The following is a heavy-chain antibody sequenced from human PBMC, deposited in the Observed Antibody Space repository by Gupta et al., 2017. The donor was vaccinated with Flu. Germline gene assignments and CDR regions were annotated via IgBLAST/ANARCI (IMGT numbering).Heavy chain of an antibody. J-gene: IGHJ5*02. Sequence: EVVLVESGGGLVQPGGSLRLSCAASGFIFESYSMNWVRQAPGKGLEWIAYISSSSRTIYYADSMKGRFSISRDNDRNSLYLQMNSLRAEDTAVYYCARDPDTPHLRVFDRWGQGTLVTVSS. D-gene: IGHD5-18*01. CDR1: GFIFESYS. V-gene: IGHV3-48*04. CDR3: ARDPDTPHLRVFDR. CDR2: ISSSSRTI.